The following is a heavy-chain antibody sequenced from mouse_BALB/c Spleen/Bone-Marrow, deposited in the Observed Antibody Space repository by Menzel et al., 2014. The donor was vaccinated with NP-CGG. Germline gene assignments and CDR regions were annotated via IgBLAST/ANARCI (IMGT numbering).Heavy chain of an antibody. CDR1: GFTFSSFG. Sequence: EVKLVESGGGLVQPGGSRKLSCAASGFTFSSFGMHWVRQAPEKGLEWVAYISSGSRTIYYADTVKGRFTISRDNPKNTLFLQMTGLRSEDTAMYYCTRGGNWEDFDYWGQGTTLTVPS. CDR2: ISSGSRTI. D-gene: IGHD4-1*01. V-gene: IGHV5-17*02. J-gene: IGHJ2*01. CDR3: TRGGNWEDFDY.